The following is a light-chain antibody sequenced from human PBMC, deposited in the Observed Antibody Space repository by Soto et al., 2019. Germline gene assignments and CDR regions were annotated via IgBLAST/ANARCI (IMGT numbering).Light chain of an antibody. CDR1: TSDVGLYNY. CDR3: NSYTTLSNRV. Sequence: QSALTQPASVSGSPGQSITISCTGTTSDVGLYNYVSWYQQHPGKAPKLLIYEVTNRPSGVSDRFSGSKSGNTASLTISGLQAEDEANYYCNSYTTLSNRVFGTGTKVTVL. J-gene: IGLJ1*01. CDR2: EVT. V-gene: IGLV2-14*01.